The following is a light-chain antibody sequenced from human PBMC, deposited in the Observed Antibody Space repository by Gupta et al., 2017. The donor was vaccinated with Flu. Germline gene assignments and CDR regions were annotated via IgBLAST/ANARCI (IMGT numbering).Light chain of an antibody. J-gene: IGKJ5*01. CDR3: QQRSNWPFIT. CDR1: QSVSSY. CDR2: DAS. Sequence: EIVLTQSPATLSLSPGERATLSCRASQSVSSYLAWYQQKPGQAPRLLIYDASNRDPGIPARFSGSGYGKDFTLTISSREPEDFAVYYCQQRSNWPFITFGQGTRLEIK. V-gene: IGKV3-11*01.